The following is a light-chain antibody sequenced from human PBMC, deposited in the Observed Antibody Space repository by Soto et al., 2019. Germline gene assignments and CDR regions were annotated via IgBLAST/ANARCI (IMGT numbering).Light chain of an antibody. CDR3: QQRSSWPLT. CDR2: GAS. V-gene: IGKV3-11*01. J-gene: IGKJ4*02. CDR1: QSLSKS. Sequence: EIVFTQSPTTLSFSPLESATLSCRASQSLSKSLVWYQQKPGQAPRLLIDGASNRATGIPARFSGSGSGTDFTLTISSLEPEDFAVYFCQQRSSWPLTFGGGTKVDIK.